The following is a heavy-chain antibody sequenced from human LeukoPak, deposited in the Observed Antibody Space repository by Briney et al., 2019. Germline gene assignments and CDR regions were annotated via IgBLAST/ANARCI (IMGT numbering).Heavy chain of an antibody. CDR2: INPNSGGT. Sequence: GASVKVSCKASGYTFTGYYMHWVRQAPGQGLEWMGWINPNSGGTNYAQKFQGWVTMTRDTSISTAYMELSSLRSEDTAVYYCARFVPAIVGFDPWGQGTLVTVSS. CDR3: ARFVPAIVGFDP. V-gene: IGHV1-2*04. D-gene: IGHD2-2*01. J-gene: IGHJ5*02. CDR1: GYTFTGYY.